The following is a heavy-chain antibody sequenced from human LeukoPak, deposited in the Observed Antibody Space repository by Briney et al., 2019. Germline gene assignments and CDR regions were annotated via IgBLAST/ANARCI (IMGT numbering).Heavy chain of an antibody. CDR2: MSPTGRS. D-gene: IGHD3-9*01. Sequence: PSETLSLTCTVSNASISSDTYFWIWIRQPAGKGLQWIGRMSPTGRSDYNPSLKSRVTISIDTSKNQFSMKLSSVTAADTAVYYCARDNGRYDILTGYLAGRWGIDYWGQGTLVTVSS. CDR3: ARDNGRYDILTGYLAGRWGIDY. J-gene: IGHJ4*02. CDR1: NASISSDTYF. V-gene: IGHV4-61*02.